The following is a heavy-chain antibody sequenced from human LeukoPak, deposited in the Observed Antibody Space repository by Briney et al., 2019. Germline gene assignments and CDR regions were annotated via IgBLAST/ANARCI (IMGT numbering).Heavy chain of an antibody. V-gene: IGHV3-11*01. J-gene: IGHJ4*02. CDR1: GFAFSDYY. D-gene: IGHD6-19*01. Sequence: GGSLRLSCAASGFAFSDYYMTWIRQAPGMGLEWVSSISSSGHTIYYSDPVKGRFTISRDNAKDSLSLQMDCLRADDTAVYFCARLSVAARIDSWGQGTLVTVSS. CDR3: ARLSVAARIDS. CDR2: ISSSGHTI.